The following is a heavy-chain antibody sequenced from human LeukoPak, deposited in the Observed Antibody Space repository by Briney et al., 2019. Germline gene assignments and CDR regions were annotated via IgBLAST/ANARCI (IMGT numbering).Heavy chain of an antibody. CDR2: IYYSGDT. J-gene: IGHJ4*02. D-gene: IGHD6-6*01. CDR3: ARAMSIAARLQTIFDY. CDR1: GGSLSSYY. Sequence: PSETLSLTCTVSGGSLSSYYWSWIRQSPEKGLEWIGHIYYSGDTNYNPSLKSRVTISVDTSKNQFSLKLNSVTAADTAVYYCARAMSIAARLQTIFDYWGQGTLVTVSS. V-gene: IGHV4-59*01.